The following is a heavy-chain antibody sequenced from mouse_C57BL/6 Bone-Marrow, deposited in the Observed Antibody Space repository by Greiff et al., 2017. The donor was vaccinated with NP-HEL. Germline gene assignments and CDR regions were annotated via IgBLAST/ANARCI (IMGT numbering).Heavy chain of an antibody. CDR3: ARFITTEWYFDV. J-gene: IGHJ1*03. CDR2: IYPGSGST. CDR1: GYTFTSYW. V-gene: IGHV1-55*01. D-gene: IGHD1-1*01. Sequence: QVQLQQPGAELVKPGASVKMSCKASGYTFTSYWITWVKQRPGQGLEWIGDIYPGSGSTNYNEKFKSTATLTVDTSSSTAYMQLSSLTSEDSAVYYCARFITTEWYFDVWGTGTTVTVSS.